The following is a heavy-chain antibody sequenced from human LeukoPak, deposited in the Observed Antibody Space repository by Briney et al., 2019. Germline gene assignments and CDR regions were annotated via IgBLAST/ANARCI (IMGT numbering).Heavy chain of an antibody. CDR2: IIPIFGTA. CDR3: ARGGSFWSGDNWFDP. Sequence: AASVKVSCKASGGTFSSYAISWVRQAPGQGLEWMGGIIPIFGTANYAQKFQGRVTITTDESTSTAYMELSSLRSEDTAVYYCARGGSFWSGDNWFDPWGQGTLVTVSS. J-gene: IGHJ5*02. CDR1: GGTFSSYA. V-gene: IGHV1-69*05. D-gene: IGHD3-3*01.